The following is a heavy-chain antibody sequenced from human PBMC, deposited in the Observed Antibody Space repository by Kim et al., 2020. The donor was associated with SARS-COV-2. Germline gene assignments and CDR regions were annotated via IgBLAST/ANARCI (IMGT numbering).Heavy chain of an antibody. V-gene: IGHV1-2*02. CDR3: ALRTQFWTGFDY. CDR2: VNLNSGDT. CDR1: GYTFTGHY. Sequence: ASVKVSCKASGYTFTGHYIHWVRQAPGQGLEWMGWVNLNSGDTNYSKKFQGRVTMTRDTSVSTAYMEVSRLRSDDTALLYCALRTQFWTGFDYWGQGTLVTDSS. D-gene: IGHD3-3*01. J-gene: IGHJ4*02.